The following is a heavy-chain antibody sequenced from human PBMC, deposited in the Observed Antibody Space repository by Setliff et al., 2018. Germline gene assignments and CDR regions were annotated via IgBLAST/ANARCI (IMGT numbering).Heavy chain of an antibody. V-gene: IGHV4-61*02. CDR1: GDSISSGIYH. Sequence: SETLSLTCTVSGDSISSGIYHWSWIRQSAGKGLEWIGRIYVSTGSTNYSPSLKSRVSISVDRSKNQFSLNLTSVTAADTAVYYCARAGFELGQYNWFDPWG. CDR2: IYVSTGST. J-gene: IGHJ5*02. CDR3: ARAGFELGQYNWFDP. D-gene: IGHD3-3*02.